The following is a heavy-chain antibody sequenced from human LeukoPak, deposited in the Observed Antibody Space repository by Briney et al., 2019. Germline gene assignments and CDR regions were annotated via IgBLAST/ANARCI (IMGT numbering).Heavy chain of an antibody. CDR1: GYTFTGYY. J-gene: IGHJ5*02. V-gene: IGHV1-2*02. D-gene: IGHD4-17*01. Sequence: SVKVSCKASGYTFTGYYMHWVRQDPGQGLEWMGWINPNSGGTNYAQKFQGRVTMTRDTSISTAYMELSRLRSDDTAVYYCARSSTDGDWFDPWGQGTLVTVSS. CDR3: ARSSTDGDWFDP. CDR2: INPNSGGT.